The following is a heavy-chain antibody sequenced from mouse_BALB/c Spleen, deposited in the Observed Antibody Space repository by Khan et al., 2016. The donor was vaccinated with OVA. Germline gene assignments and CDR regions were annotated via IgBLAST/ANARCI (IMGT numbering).Heavy chain of an antibody. CDR3: ERDGAYQRNDGGLAY. J-gene: IGHJ3*01. Sequence: VQLQQSGAELARPGASVKMSCKASGYTFTSYTIHWIKERPGPGLEWIGYINPSNGYNNYNQQFKEKATLTTVKSSTTAYQQLRSLTSDASAFSEGERDGAYQRNDGGLAYWGQGSLVTVSA. V-gene: IGHV1-4*01. D-gene: IGHD2-14*01. CDR2: INPSNGYN. CDR1: GYTFTSYT.